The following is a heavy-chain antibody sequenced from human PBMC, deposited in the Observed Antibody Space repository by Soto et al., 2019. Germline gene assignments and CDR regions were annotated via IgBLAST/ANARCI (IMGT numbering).Heavy chain of an antibody. D-gene: IGHD2-15*01. CDR1: GFTFSSYA. J-gene: IGHJ4*02. CDR2: IAYDGSNK. V-gene: IGHV3-30-3*01. CDR3: ARDVSMVVVAPGY. Sequence: QVQLVESGGGVVQPGRSLRLSCAASGFTFSSYAMHWVRQAPGKGLEWVTVIAYDGSNKYYADSVKGRFTISTDNSRNTVYLQMNSLRAEDTDVYYCARDVSMVVVAPGYWGQGTLVTVSS.